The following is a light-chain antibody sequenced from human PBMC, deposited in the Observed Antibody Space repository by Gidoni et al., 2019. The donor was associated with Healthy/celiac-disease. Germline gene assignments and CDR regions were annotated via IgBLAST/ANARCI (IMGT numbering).Light chain of an antibody. J-gene: IGKJ3*01. Sequence: DIQLTQSPSFLSASVGDRVTITCWASQGISSYLAWYQQKPGKAPKLLIYAASTLQSGVPSRFSGSGSGTEFTLTIRSLQPEDFATYYCQQLNSSPFTFGPGTKVDIK. CDR2: AAS. CDR3: QQLNSSPFT. CDR1: QGISSY. V-gene: IGKV1-9*01.